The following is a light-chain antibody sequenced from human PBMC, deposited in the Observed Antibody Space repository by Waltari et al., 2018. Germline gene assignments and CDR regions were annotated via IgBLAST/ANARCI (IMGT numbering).Light chain of an antibody. CDR3: QVWDGSADYVV. CDR1: NVGTKS. J-gene: IGLJ2*01. CDR2: YDG. V-gene: IGLV3-21*04. Sequence: SYVLTQPPPVSVAPGHTARITCGGPNVGTKSVHRYQRKPGQAPVMVIYYDGDRPSGIPDRFSGSNSGNTATLTISRVEAGDEADYYCQVWDGSADYVVFGGGTKLTVL.